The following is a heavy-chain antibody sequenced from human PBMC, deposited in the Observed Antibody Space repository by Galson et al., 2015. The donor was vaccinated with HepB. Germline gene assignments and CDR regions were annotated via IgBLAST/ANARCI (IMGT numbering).Heavy chain of an antibody. Sequence: SCKASGYTFTDYYIHWVRQAPGQGLEWMGRINPNSGDTNYAQNFQGWVTMTRDTSTSTAYLELGRLRFDDTAVYYCARIEVDTTMTSSFDYWGQGTLVTVSS. CDR2: INPNSGDT. J-gene: IGHJ4*02. CDR1: GYTFTDYY. CDR3: ARIEVDTTMTSSFDY. V-gene: IGHV1-2*04. D-gene: IGHD5-18*01.